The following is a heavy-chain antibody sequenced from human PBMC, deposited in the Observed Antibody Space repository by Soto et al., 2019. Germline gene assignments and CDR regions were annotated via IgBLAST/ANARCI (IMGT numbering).Heavy chain of an antibody. CDR2: IYYSGST. J-gene: IGHJ6*02. Sequence: PSETLSLTCTVSGGSISSYYWSWIRQPPGKGLEWIGYIYYSGSTNYNPSLKSRVTISVDTSKNQFSLKLSSVTAADTAVYYCERERGGYCSSTSCYAYGMDVWGQGTTVTVSS. CDR3: ERERGGYCSSTSCYAYGMDV. V-gene: IGHV4-59*01. D-gene: IGHD2-2*01. CDR1: GGSISSYY.